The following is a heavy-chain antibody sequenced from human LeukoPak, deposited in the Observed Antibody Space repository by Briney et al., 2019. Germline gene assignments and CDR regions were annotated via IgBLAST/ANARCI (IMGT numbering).Heavy chain of an antibody. Sequence: SETLSLTCTVSGRSISGHYWTWVRQPPGEGLEWIGQIHYSGKADYNPSLRSRITISVDTSKNQMSLKVTSVSAADTAVYYCARFGVDYDMDVWGQGTTVSVS. CDR3: ARFGVDYDMDV. CDR1: GRSISGHY. D-gene: IGHD3-16*01. V-gene: IGHV4-59*11. CDR2: IHYSGKA. J-gene: IGHJ6*02.